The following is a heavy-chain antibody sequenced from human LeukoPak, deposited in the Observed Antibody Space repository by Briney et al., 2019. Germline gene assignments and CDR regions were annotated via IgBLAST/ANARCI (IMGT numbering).Heavy chain of an antibody. Sequence: GGSLRLSCATSGFTFSSYAMSWVRQAPGKGLEWVPGLSVSGGSTYYADSVKGRFTISRDIFKNTLYLQMNSLRAEDTAVYYCAKDRHWGQGTLVTVSS. CDR2: LSVSGGST. CDR3: AKDRH. V-gene: IGHV3-23*01. CDR1: GFTFSSYA. J-gene: IGHJ4*02.